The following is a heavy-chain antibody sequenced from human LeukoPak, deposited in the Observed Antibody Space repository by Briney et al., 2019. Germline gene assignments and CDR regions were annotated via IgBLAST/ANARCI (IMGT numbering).Heavy chain of an antibody. D-gene: IGHD6-6*01. Sequence: SETLSLTCTVSGGSISSYYWSWLRQPPGKGLEWIGYIYYSGSTNYNPSLKSRFTISLDTSKNQFSLKLSSVTAADTAVYYCARDRRVFDYWGQGTLVTVSS. CDR1: GGSISSYY. V-gene: IGHV4-59*01. CDR3: ARDRRVFDY. J-gene: IGHJ4*02. CDR2: IYYSGST.